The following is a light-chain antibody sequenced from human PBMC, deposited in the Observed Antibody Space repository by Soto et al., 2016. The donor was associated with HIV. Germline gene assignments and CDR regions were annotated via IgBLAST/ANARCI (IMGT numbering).Light chain of an antibody. Sequence: SYELTQPPSVSVAPGKTARITCGGNNIGSKSVHWYQQKPGQAPVLVVYDDNDRPSGIPERFSGSNSGNTATLTISRVEAGDEADYYCQVWDSSSDPVVFGGGTKLTVL. J-gene: IGLJ2*01. V-gene: IGLV3-21*03. CDR3: QVWDSSSDPVV. CDR1: NIGSKS. CDR2: DDN.